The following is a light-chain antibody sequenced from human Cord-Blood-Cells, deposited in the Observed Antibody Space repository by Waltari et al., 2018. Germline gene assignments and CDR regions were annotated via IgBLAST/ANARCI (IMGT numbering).Light chain of an antibody. CDR2: GKN. V-gene: IGLV3-19*01. CDR3: NSRGGSGSQVV. CDR1: SLRSYY. Sequence: SSELTQDPAVSVALGQTVRITCQGDSLRSYYASWYQQKPGQAPVLVIYGKNYRPSGVPDRLAGSSSGNTASWTITGAQAEDEANFYCNSRGGSGSQVVFGGGTKLTV. J-gene: IGLJ2*01.